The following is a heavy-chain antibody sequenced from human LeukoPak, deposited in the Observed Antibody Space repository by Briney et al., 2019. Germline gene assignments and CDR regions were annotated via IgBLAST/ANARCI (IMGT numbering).Heavy chain of an antibody. CDR2: IYPGDSDT. V-gene: IGHV5-51*01. CDR1: GYSFTSYW. Sequence: GESLKISCKGSGYSFTSYWIGWVRQMPGKGLERMGIIYPGDSDTRYSPSFQGQVTISADKSISTAYLQWSSLKASDTAMYYCARQNCGGDCYLEGAGLDYWGQGTLVSVSS. CDR3: ARQNCGGDCYLEGAGLDY. D-gene: IGHD2-21*01. J-gene: IGHJ4*02.